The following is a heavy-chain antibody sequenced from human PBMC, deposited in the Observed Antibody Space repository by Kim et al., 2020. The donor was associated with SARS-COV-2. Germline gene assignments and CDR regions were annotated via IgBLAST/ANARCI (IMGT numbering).Heavy chain of an antibody. V-gene: IGHV3-21*01. Sequence: GGSLRLSCGASGFTFSTYSMHWVRQAPGKGLECIASISTHSSFICYAESVKGRFTISRDNGKNSLYLQMDSLRAEDTAMYYCTRDLTPGRPSGFDYGGLG. D-gene: IGHD3-10*01. J-gene: IGHJ4*02. CDR3: TRDLTPGRPSGFDY. CDR2: ISTHSSFI. CDR1: GFTFSTYS.